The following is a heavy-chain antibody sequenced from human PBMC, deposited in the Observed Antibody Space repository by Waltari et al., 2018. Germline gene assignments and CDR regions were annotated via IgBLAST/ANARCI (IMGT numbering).Heavy chain of an antibody. CDR1: GGSISSSSYY. CDR2: IYYSGGT. CDR3: ARQNADYDAFDI. D-gene: IGHD4-17*01. V-gene: IGHV4-39*01. J-gene: IGHJ3*02. Sequence: QLQLQESGPGLVKPSETLSLTCTVSGGSISSSSYYWGWIRQPPGKGLEWIGSIYYSGGTYDNPSLKSRVTISVETSKNQFSLKLSSVTAADTAVYYCARQNADYDAFDIWGQGTMVTVSS.